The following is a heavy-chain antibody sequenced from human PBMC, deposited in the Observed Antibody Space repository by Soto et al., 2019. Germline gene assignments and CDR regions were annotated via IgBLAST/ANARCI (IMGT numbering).Heavy chain of an antibody. CDR2: FDPEDGET. CDR3: AKVAVVVTADHYGMDV. CDR1: GYTLTELS. J-gene: IGHJ6*02. D-gene: IGHD2-2*01. Sequence: ASVKVSCKVSGYTLTELSMHWVRQAPGKGLEWMGGFDPEDGETIYAQKFQGRVTMTEDTSTDTAYMERSSLRSEDTAVYYCAKVAVVVTADHYGMDVWGQGTTVTVSS. V-gene: IGHV1-24*01.